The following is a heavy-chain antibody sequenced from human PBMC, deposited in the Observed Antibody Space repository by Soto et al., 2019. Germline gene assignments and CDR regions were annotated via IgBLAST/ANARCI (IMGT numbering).Heavy chain of an antibody. V-gene: IGHV3-23*01. CDR2: ISGSGGNT. CDR1: GFTFDSCA. J-gene: IGHJ4*02. Sequence: GGSLRLSCEASGFTFDSCAMSWVRQSPGKGLEWILGISGSGGNTYYADSVKGRFTISRDNSKNTVYLQMNSLRAEDTAVYYCAKDNGDFGVVGHIDYWGQGTLVTVSS. CDR3: AKDNGDFGVVGHIDY. D-gene: IGHD3-3*01.